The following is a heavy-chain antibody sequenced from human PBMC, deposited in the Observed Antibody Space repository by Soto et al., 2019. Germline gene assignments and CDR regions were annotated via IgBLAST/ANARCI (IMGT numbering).Heavy chain of an antibody. CDR3: ARLGSNWYDHGMDV. Sequence: QVQLQESGPGLVKPSETLSLTCTVSGGSIRSYYWSWIRQPPGKGLKWIGYSYYSGSTNYNPSLRSRVTISVDTSKKQFSLNLSSVTAADTAVYYGARLGSNWYDHGMDVWGQGTTVTVSS. V-gene: IGHV4-59*12. J-gene: IGHJ6*02. CDR2: SYYSGST. D-gene: IGHD6-13*01. CDR1: GGSIRSYY.